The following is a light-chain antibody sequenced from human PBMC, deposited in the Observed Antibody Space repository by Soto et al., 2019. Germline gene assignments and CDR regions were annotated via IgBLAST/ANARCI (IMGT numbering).Light chain of an antibody. J-gene: IGKJ1*01. CDR2: SAS. CDR3: QQYNSWPVT. V-gene: IGKV3-15*01. Sequence: EIVMTQSPATLSVSPGERVTLSCRASQSVSSTLAWYQQKPGQAPRLLIYSASTRATDIPARFTGSGSGTEFTLTIGSLQSEDFAVYYCQQYNSWPVTFGQGTKVDIK. CDR1: QSVSST.